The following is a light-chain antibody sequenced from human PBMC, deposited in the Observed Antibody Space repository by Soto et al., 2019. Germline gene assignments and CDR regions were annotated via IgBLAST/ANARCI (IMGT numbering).Light chain of an antibody. Sequence: EIVLTQSPDTLSLSPGERATLSCRASQSVFSNYLAWYQQKPGQAPRLLIYGASNRATGIPDRFSGSGSGTDFTLTISRLGPEDCAVYFCQQYGSSPRTFGQGTKVEIK. V-gene: IGKV3-20*01. J-gene: IGKJ1*01. CDR3: QQYGSSPRT. CDR2: GAS. CDR1: QSVFSNY.